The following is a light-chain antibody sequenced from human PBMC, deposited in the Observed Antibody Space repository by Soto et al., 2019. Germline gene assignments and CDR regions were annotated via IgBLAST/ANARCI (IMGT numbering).Light chain of an antibody. CDR3: QQFNNYPWT. CDR1: QSISSW. CDR2: KAS. V-gene: IGKV1-5*03. J-gene: IGKJ1*01. Sequence: DIQMTQSPSTLSASVGDRVTITCRASQSISSWLAWYQQKPGKAPKLLIYKASSLESGVPSRFSGSGSWTEFTLTVSSLQPDDCATYYCQQFNNYPWTFGQGTRVEIK.